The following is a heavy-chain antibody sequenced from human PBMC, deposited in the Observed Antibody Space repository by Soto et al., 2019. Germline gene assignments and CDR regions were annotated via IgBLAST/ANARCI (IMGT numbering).Heavy chain of an antibody. CDR1: GDSVSSGTDS. Sequence: QLQLQESGSGLVKPSQTLSLTCAVSGDSVSSGTDSWSWIRQPPGKGLEWNGYIFHSGNTNYNPSLRSRVTMSLDRSNNQISLNLTSVTAADTAVYYCARGYGSGSYWFDYWGQGTLVTVSS. J-gene: IGHJ4*02. CDR2: IFHSGNT. V-gene: IGHV4-30-2*01. D-gene: IGHD3-10*01. CDR3: ARGYGSGSYWFDY.